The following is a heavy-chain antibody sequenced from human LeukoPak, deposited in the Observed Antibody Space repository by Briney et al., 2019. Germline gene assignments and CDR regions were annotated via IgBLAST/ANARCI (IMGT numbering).Heavy chain of an antibody. Sequence: SETLSLTCTVSGGSISSYYWSWIRQPPGKGLEWIGEINHSGSTNYNPSLKSRVTISVDTSKNQFSLKLSSVTAADTAVYYCARVPVAGQYFDYWGQGTLVTVSS. J-gene: IGHJ4*02. CDR3: ARVPVAGQYFDY. CDR1: GGSISSYY. D-gene: IGHD6-19*01. V-gene: IGHV4-34*01. CDR2: INHSGST.